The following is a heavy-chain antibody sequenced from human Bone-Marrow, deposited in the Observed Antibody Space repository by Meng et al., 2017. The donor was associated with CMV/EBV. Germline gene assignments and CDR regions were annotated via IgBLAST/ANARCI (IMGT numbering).Heavy chain of an antibody. CDR3: ARGYGGTVNPTIGYYYYGTDV. V-gene: IGHV1-18*01. J-gene: IGHJ6*02. CDR1: GYTLTELS. CDR2: ISAYSGDT. D-gene: IGHD3-16*01. Sequence: ASVKVSCKVSGYTLTELSRHWVRQAPGQGLEWMGWISAYSGDTKYAQNFQGRVTMTTVKLTSTAYMELRSLRSDDTAVYYCARGYGGTVNPTIGYYYYGTDVWGQGTTVTVSS.